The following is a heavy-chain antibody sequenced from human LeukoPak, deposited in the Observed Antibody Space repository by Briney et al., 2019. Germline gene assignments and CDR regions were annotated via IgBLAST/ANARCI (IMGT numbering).Heavy chain of an antibody. D-gene: IGHD1-26*01. Sequence: PGGSLRLSCAASGFTFSSYWMSWVRQAPGKGLEWVANLNRDGSEKYYVDSVEGRFTISRDNSKNTLYLQMNSLRAEDTAVYYCARVGGSSYNYWGQGTLVTVSS. V-gene: IGHV3-7*05. J-gene: IGHJ4*02. CDR1: GFTFSSYW. CDR3: ARVGGSSYNY. CDR2: LNRDGSEK.